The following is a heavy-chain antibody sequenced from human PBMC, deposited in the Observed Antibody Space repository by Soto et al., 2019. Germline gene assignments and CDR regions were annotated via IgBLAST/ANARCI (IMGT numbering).Heavy chain of an antibody. CDR1: GFTFNSYG. D-gene: IGHD3-16*02. Sequence: QVQLVESGGGVVQPGRSLRLSCAASGFTFNSYGMHWVRQAPGKGLEWVAVISYDGSDKYYADSVKGRFTISRDNSKNALYLQMNSLRAEVTAVYYCSKDLDGLQGLVDSSFCFDYWGQGPLVTVSS. V-gene: IGHV3-30*18. J-gene: IGHJ4*02. CDR2: ISYDGSDK. CDR3: SKDLDGLQGLVDSSFCFDY.